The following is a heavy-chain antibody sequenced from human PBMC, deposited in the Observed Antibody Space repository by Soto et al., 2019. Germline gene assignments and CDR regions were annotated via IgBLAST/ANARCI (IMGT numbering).Heavy chain of an antibody. CDR1: GYIFTTYG. CDR3: ARDRPPGSLYGMDA. J-gene: IGHJ6*02. CDR2: ISTDSGYT. Sequence: QIQLVQSGGEVERPGASVTVSCEASGYIFTTYGLSWVRQTPAHGLEWMGWISTDSGYTQYSQFLQGRVTMPRDTSTNTGYMELRDLTSDYTGIYYCARDRPPGSLYGMDAWGQGTAVTVSS. V-gene: IGHV1-18*01.